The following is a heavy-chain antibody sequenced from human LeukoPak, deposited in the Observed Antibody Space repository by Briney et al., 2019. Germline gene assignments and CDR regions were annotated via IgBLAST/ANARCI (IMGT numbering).Heavy chain of an antibody. J-gene: IGHJ4*02. D-gene: IGHD4-11*01. CDR3: AKDAQRGFDYSNSLEY. CDR2: IWSDGTNQ. Sequence: GGSLRLPCAASKFTFSHYGMHWVRQAPGKGLQWVAVIWSDGTNQYYADSVKGRFTISRDNSNKMVYLQMNSLRADDTGVYYCAKDAQRGFDYSNSLEYWGQGALVIVSS. V-gene: IGHV3-33*06. CDR1: KFTFSHYG.